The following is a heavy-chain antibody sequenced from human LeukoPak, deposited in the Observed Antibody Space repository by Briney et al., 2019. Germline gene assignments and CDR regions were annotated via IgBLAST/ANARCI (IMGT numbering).Heavy chain of an antibody. V-gene: IGHV4-59*01. J-gene: IGHJ4*02. CDR2: ICYSGST. CDR1: GGSISSYY. D-gene: IGHD1-26*01. Sequence: SETLSLTCTVSGGSISSYYWSWIRQPPGKGLEWIGYICYSGSTNYNPSLKSRVTISVDTSKNQFSLKLSSVTAADTAVYYCARGDVVYYHIDYWGQGTLVTVSS. CDR3: ARGDVVYYHIDY.